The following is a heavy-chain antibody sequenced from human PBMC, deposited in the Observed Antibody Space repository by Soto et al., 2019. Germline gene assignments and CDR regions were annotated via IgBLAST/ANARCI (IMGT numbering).Heavy chain of an antibody. CDR2: IYYSGNT. CDR1: CGSRRDYY. J-gene: IGHJ4*02. V-gene: IGHV4-59*01. CDR3: ARQLGLWQPLDH. Sequence: PSETLSLPCSVSCGSRRDYYWSWIRQSPGKRPEWIGYIYYSGNTNYNPSLKSRVTISVDMPKSLFSLKLNSVTAADTAVYYCARQLGLWQPLDHWGRGTLVTVS. D-gene: IGHD1-1*01.